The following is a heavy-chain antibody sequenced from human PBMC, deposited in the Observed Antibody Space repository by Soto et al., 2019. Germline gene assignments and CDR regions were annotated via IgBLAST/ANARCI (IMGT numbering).Heavy chain of an antibody. D-gene: IGHD1-26*01. CDR1: GYTFTRHG. CDR2: ISGFNGNT. Sequence: GASVKVSCKDSGYTFTRHGISWVRQAPGQGLEWMGWISGFNGNTNYAQKLQGRVTLTTDTSTSTANMELRSLRADDTAVYFFAWCGSNSPSLHYWGQRTLVTGSS. CDR3: AWCGSNSPSLHY. J-gene: IGHJ4*02. V-gene: IGHV1-18*01.